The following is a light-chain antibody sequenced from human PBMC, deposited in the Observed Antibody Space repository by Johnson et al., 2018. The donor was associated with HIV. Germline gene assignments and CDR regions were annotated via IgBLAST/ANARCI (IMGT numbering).Light chain of an antibody. CDR1: SSNIGNNF. J-gene: IGLJ1*01. V-gene: IGLV1-51*01. Sequence: QSVLTQPPSVSAAPGQRVTISCFGSSSNIGNNFVSWYQQFPGTAPKLLIYDNNKRPSGIADRFSGSKSGTSAILDITGLQTGDEADFYCGVWDTSLSASYVFGTGTKVSVL. CDR2: DNN. CDR3: GVWDTSLSASYV.